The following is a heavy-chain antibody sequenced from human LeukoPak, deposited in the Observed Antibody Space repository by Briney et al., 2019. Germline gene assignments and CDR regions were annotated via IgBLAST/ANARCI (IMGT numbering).Heavy chain of an antibody. CDR2: ISSSSSYI. Sequence: PGGSLRLSCAASGFTFSSYSMNWVRQAPGKGLEWVSSISSSSSYIYYADSVKGRFTISRDNAKNSLYLQMNSLRAEDTAVYYCAPLGYDSLYYYGMDVWGQGTTVTVSS. D-gene: IGHD3-22*01. CDR3: APLGYDSLYYYGMDV. V-gene: IGHV3-21*01. CDR1: GFTFSSYS. J-gene: IGHJ6*02.